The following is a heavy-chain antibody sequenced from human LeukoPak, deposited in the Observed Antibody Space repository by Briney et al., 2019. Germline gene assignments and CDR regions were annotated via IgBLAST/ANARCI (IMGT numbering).Heavy chain of an antibody. Sequence: PSETLSLTCAVSGGSISSSSYYWDWIRQPPGKGLEWIASIYYSGSTYYNPSLKSRVTISVDTSKNQFSLKLSSVTAADTAVYFCARGPYSYDSSGAFDIWGQGTMVTVSS. CDR1: GGSISSSSYY. CDR3: ARGPYSYDSSGAFDI. J-gene: IGHJ3*02. V-gene: IGHV4-39*07. D-gene: IGHD3-22*01. CDR2: IYYSGST.